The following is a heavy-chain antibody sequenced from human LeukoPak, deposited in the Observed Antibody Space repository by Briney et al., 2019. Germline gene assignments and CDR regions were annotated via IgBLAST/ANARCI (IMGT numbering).Heavy chain of an antibody. D-gene: IGHD3-9*01. J-gene: IGHJ3*02. Sequence: SQTLSLTCTVSGGSISSGRYYWSWIRQPPGKGLEWIGYIYYSGTTYHNPSLKSRLTISVDTSKNQFSLKLSSVTAADTAMYYCARRGTYDIDAFDIWGQGTMVTVSS. CDR1: GGSISSGRYY. CDR3: ARRGTYDIDAFDI. V-gene: IGHV4-30-4*01. CDR2: IYYSGTT.